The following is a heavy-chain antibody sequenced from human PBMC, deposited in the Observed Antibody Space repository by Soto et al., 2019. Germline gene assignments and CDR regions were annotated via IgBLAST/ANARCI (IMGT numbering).Heavy chain of an antibody. J-gene: IGHJ4*02. V-gene: IGHV3-23*01. CDR3: AKDRSGWYYFDY. Sequence: EVQLLESGGGLVQPGGSLRLSCAASGFTFSSYVMSWVRQAPGKGLEWVSGISVSGDSTYFADSVKGRFTISRDNSKNTLYLRMNSLKAEDTAIYYCAKDRSGWYYFDYWGQGTLVTVSS. CDR1: GFTFSSYV. D-gene: IGHD6-19*01. CDR2: ISVSGDST.